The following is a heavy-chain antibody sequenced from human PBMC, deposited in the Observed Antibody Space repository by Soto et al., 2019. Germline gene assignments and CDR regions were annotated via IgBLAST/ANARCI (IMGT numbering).Heavy chain of an antibody. J-gene: IGHJ5*01. CDR2: MNPGSGDP. Sequence: ASVKVSFKTSGYTCTTNDVTWVLQATGQGLEWMGWMNPGSGDPGYEHKFQGRVTMTRDISIATAYMELSSRGSEDTAIHYCARMARFGSLSWFDPWGQGPLVTVSS. CDR3: ARMARFGSLSWFDP. D-gene: IGHD3-10*01. CDR1: GYTCTTND. V-gene: IGHV1-8*01.